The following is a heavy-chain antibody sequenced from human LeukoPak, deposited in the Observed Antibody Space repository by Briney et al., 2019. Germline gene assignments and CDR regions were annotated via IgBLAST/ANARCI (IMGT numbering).Heavy chain of an antibody. CDR3: AHTISYSSSSNWFDP. V-gene: IGHV2-5*01. J-gene: IGHJ5*02. CDR2: IYWNDDK. Sequence: SGPTLVNPTQTLTLTCTFSGFSHSTSGVGVGWIRQPPGKALEWLALIYWNDDKRYSPSLKSRLTITKDTSKNQVVLTMTNMDPVDTATYYCAHTISYSSSSNWFDPWGQGTLVTVSS. CDR1: GFSHSTSGVG. D-gene: IGHD6-13*01.